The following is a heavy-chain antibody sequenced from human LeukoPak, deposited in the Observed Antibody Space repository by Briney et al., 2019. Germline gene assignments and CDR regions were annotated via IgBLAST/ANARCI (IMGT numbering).Heavy chain of an antibody. CDR1: GVSISNYY. D-gene: IGHD2-15*01. CDR2: IYYSGSA. Sequence: SETLSLTCTVSGVSISNYYWSWIRQPPGKGLEWIGYIYYSGSANYNPSLKSRVTISVDTSKNQFSLRLSSVTAADTAVYYCARGSVADPNWFDPWGQGTLVTVSS. J-gene: IGHJ5*02. CDR3: ARGSVADPNWFDP. V-gene: IGHV4-59*01.